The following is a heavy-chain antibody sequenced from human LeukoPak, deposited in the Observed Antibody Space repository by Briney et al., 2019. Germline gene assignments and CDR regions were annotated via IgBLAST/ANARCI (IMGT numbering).Heavy chain of an antibody. CDR1: GGSISSGGYS. CDR3: ARDTYGAYDSSGYYYVEGNFDY. D-gene: IGHD3-22*01. Sequence: SETLSLTCTVSGGSISSGGYSWSWIRQPPGKGLEWIGYIYYSGSTYYNPSLRSRVTMSIDTSKNQFSLKLNSVIAADTAVYYCARDTYGAYDSSGYYYVEGNFDYWGQGTLVTVSS. CDR2: IYYSGST. V-gene: IGHV4-30-4*07. J-gene: IGHJ4*02.